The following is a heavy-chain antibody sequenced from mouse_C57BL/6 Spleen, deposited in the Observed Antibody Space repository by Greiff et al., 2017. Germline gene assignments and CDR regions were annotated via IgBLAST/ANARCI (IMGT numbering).Heavy chain of an antibody. CDR2: IDPANGNT. V-gene: IGHV14-3*01. CDR1: GFNIKNTY. CDR3: ARNLAFPFAY. Sequence: EVKVVESVAELVRPGASVKLSCTASGFNIKNTYMHWVKQRPEQGLEWIGRIDPANGNTKYAPKFPGKATITADTSSNTAYLQLSSLTSEDTALYYCARNLAFPFAYWGQGTMVTVSA. J-gene: IGHJ3*01.